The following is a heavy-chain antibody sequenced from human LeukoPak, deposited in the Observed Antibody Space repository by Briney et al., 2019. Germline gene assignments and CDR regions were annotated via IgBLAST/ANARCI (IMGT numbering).Heavy chain of an antibody. V-gene: IGHV3-64*01. Sequence: AGSLTLSCVASGFSLSTYDMYWVRQAPGKGLEYVSGISSNGRTTYYANSVKGRFTISRDNSKNTLYLQMGSLRAEDMAVYYCARGYCSSTSCTNDYWGQGALVTVSS. J-gene: IGHJ4*02. CDR2: ISSNGRTT. D-gene: IGHD2-2*01. CDR1: GFSLSTYD. CDR3: ARGYCSSTSCTNDY.